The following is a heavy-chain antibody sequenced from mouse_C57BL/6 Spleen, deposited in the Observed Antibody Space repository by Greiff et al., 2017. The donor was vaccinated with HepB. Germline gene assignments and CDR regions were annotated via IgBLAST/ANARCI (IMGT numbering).Heavy chain of an antibody. CDR2: INPNNGGT. Sequence: EVQLQQSGPELVKPGASVKIPCKASGYTFTDYNMDWVKQSHGKSLEWIGDINPNNGGTIYNQKFKGKATLTVDKSSSTAYMELRSLTSEDTAVYYCARGEWLLGFAYWGQGTLVTVSA. CDR3: ARGEWLLGFAY. V-gene: IGHV1-18*01. CDR1: GYTFTDYN. J-gene: IGHJ3*01. D-gene: IGHD2-3*01.